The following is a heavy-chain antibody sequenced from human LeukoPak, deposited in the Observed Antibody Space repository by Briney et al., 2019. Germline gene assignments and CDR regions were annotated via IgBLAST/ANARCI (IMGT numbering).Heavy chain of an antibody. Sequence: PGGSLRLSCAASGFTFSDYYMSWIRQAPGKGLEWVSYISSGGSTIYYADSVKGRFTISRDNAKNSPYLQMNSLRAEDTAAYYCARHLVVATYDYWGQGTLVTVSS. CDR2: ISSGGSTI. CDR1: GFTFSDYY. CDR3: ARHLVVATYDY. J-gene: IGHJ4*02. D-gene: IGHD2-21*01. V-gene: IGHV3-11*01.